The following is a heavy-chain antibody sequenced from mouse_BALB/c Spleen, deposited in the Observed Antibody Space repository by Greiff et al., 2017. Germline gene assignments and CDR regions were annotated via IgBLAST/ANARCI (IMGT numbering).Heavy chain of an antibody. CDR1: GYTFTSYW. D-gene: IGHD2-14*01. CDR3: TRANYRYDERDY. J-gene: IGHJ2*01. V-gene: IGHV1-69*02. Sequence: QVQLQQPGAELVRPGASVKLSCKASGYTFTSYWINWVKQRPGQGLEWIGNIYPSDSYTNYNQKFKDKATLTVDKSSSTAYMQLSSPTSEDSAVYYCTRANYRYDERDYWGQGTTLTVSS. CDR2: IYPSDSYT.